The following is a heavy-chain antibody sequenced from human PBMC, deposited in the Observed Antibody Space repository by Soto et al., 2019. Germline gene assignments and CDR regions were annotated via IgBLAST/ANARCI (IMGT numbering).Heavy chain of an antibody. Sequence: QVQLVESGGGVVQPGTSLRLSCAASGFTFSTYGMHWVRQAPGKGLEWVAIIWYDGSDKYYADSVKGRFTISRDNSKNTLYLQMNSLRVEDTAVYYCTRGVGSNSYIMDFWGQGTTVTVSS. J-gene: IGHJ6*02. CDR2: IWYDGSDK. D-gene: IGHD1-26*01. CDR3: TRGVGSNSYIMDF. V-gene: IGHV3-33*01. CDR1: GFTFSTYG.